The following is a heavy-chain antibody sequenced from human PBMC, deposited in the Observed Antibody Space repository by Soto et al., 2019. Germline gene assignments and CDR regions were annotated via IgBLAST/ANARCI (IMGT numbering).Heavy chain of an antibody. V-gene: IGHV1-69*01. J-gene: IGHJ4*02. CDR1: GGTFSSYA. CDR3: AREGYDDYVWGSYRYQPKTFDY. Sequence: VQLVQSGAEVKKPGSSVKVSCKASGGTFSSYAISWVRQAPGQGLEWMGGIIPILGTANYAQKFQGRVTITADESTSTAYMELSSLRSEDTAVYYCAREGYDDYVWGSYRYQPKTFDYWGQGTLVTVSS. CDR2: IIPILGTA. D-gene: IGHD3-16*02.